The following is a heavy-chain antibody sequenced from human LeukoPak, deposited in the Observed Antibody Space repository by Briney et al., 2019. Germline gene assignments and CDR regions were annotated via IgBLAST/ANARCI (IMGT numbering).Heavy chain of an antibody. CDR3: AGRAGDWFHFDY. CDR1: GFTFSSYG. CDR2: ISYDGSNK. V-gene: IGHV3-30*03. D-gene: IGHD7-27*01. J-gene: IGHJ4*02. Sequence: GESLKISCKGSGFTFSSYGMHWVRQAPGKGLEWVAVISYDGSNKYYADSVKGRFTISRDNSKNTLYLQMNSLRAEDTAVYYCAGRAGDWFHFDYWGQGTLVTVSS.